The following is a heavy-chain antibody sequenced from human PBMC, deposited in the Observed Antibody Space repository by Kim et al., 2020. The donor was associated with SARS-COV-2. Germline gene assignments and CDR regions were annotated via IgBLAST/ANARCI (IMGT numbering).Heavy chain of an antibody. CDR1: GFSFTSYA. J-gene: IGHJ4*01. V-gene: IGHV3-23*01. CDR3: AKGQADADLLFDH. Sequence: GGSLRLSCAASGFSFTSYALSWVRQSPGRGLEWVSTISGSGANTYYSDSVKGRFTISKDNSKTTLFLQMRNLRAEDTAVYFCAKGQADADLLFDHWGQEPWSPSP. CDR2: ISGSGANT.